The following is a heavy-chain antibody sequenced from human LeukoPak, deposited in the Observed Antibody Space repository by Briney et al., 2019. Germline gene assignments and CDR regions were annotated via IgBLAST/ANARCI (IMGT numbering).Heavy chain of an antibody. Sequence: SETLSLTCTVSNGSINFVSYYWSWIRQPPGKGLEWIGYIYYSGSTNYNPSLKSRVTISVDTSRNQFSLKLSSVTAADTAVYYCARAPSAKNSSPYFFDYWGQGTLVTVSS. CDR3: ARAPSAKNSSPYFFDY. CDR2: IYYSGST. D-gene: IGHD6-6*01. J-gene: IGHJ4*02. V-gene: IGHV4-61*01. CDR1: NGSINFVSYY.